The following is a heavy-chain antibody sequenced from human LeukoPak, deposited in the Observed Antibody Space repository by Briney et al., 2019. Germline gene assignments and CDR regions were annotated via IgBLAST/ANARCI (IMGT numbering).Heavy chain of an antibody. Sequence: SETLSLTCTVSGGSISSYYWSWIRQPPGKGLEWIGYIYYSGSTNYNPSLKSRVTISVDTSKNQFSLKLSSVTAADTAVYYCAKRSYDYGDYCEDYWGQGTLVTVSS. J-gene: IGHJ4*02. D-gene: IGHD4-17*01. CDR2: IYYSGST. V-gene: IGHV4-59*01. CDR3: AKRSYDYGDYCEDY. CDR1: GGSISSYY.